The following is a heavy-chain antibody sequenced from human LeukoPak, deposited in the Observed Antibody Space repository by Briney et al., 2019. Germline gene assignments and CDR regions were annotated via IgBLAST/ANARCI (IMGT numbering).Heavy chain of an antibody. D-gene: IGHD3-10*01. CDR2: IYYSGST. Sequence: PSETLSLTCTVSGGSISSSSYYWGWIRQPPGKGLEWIGSIYYSGSTYYNPSLKSRVTISVDTSKNQFSLKLSSVTAADTAVYYCARGGHYYGSGSYPPHYYYYGMDVWGQGTTVTVSS. V-gene: IGHV4-39*01. CDR1: GGSISSSSYY. CDR3: ARGGHYYGSGSYPPHYYYYGMDV. J-gene: IGHJ6*02.